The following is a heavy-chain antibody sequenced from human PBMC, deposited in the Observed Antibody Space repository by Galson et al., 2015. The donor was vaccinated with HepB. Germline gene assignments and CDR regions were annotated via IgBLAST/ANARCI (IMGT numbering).Heavy chain of an antibody. V-gene: IGHV3-11*05. CDR2: ISSSGGYT. J-gene: IGHJ4*02. D-gene: IGHD3-3*01. CDR3: ARGEWTTYFDY. CDR1: GFSFSDYY. Sequence: SLRLSCATSGFSFSDYYMAWIRQAPGKGLEWVSYISSSGGYTNYADSVKGRFTISRDNTENSLFLQLNSPRAEDTAVYYCARGEWTTYFDYWGQGTLVTVSS.